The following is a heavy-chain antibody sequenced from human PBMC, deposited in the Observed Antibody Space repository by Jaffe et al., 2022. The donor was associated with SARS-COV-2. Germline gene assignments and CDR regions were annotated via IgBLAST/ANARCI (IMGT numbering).Heavy chain of an antibody. CDR1: GFTFSKHV. J-gene: IGHJ5*02. CDR2: ISASGGSA. Sequence: EVQLLESGGGLVQPGGSLRLSCAASGFTFSKHVMSWVRQAPGKGLEWVSGISASGGSANYADSVKGRFTISRDNSKNTVSLQMNSLRADDTAVYYCARDYSGWPPHWFDPWGQGTLVTVSS. CDR3: ARDYSGWPPHWFDP. D-gene: IGHD6-19*01. V-gene: IGHV3-23*01.